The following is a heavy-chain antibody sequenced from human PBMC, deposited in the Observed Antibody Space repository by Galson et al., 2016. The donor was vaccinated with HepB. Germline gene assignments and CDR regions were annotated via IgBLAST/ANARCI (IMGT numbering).Heavy chain of an antibody. Sequence: SLRLSCAASGFTFNSYVLHWVRQAPGKGLEWVAVVSYDGSTKHYANSVKGRFTISRDNAKNSLYLRMNRRRAEDTAVYYCATDFSNWGQGTLVTVSS. CDR2: VSYDGSTK. CDR1: GFTFNSYV. J-gene: IGHJ4*02. V-gene: IGHV3-30*04. CDR3: ATDFSN. D-gene: IGHD2/OR15-2a*01.